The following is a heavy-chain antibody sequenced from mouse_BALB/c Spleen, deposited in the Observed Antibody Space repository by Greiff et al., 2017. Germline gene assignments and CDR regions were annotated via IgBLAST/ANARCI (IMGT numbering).Heavy chain of an antibody. V-gene: IGHV2-4-1*01. CDR2: IWSGGST. CDR1: GFSLTSYG. D-gene: IGHD1-2*01. CDR3: ARNRDYYGYPDY. Sequence: VQLQESGPGLVQPSQSLSITCTVSGFSLTSYGVHWVRQSPGKGLEWLGVIWSGGSTDYNAAFISRLSISKDNSKSQVFFKMNSLQADDTAIYYCARNRDYYGYPDYWGQGTTLTVSS. J-gene: IGHJ2*01.